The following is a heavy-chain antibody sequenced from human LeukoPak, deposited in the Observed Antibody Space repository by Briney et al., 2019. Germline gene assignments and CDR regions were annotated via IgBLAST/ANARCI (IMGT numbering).Heavy chain of an antibody. CDR2: IVLVDSYT. CDR1: GYSFTSYW. D-gene: IGHD2-2*01. Sequence: GESLRISCKGSGYSFTSYWIGWVRQMPGKGLGWMGRIVLVDSYTYYSPSFQGHVTISPHKTISTAYPQWSSLKASDTAMYYCSRSIGYCSSTSCPNCFDPGGQGPLVTVPS. CDR3: SRSIGYCSSTSCPNCFDP. V-gene: IGHV5-10-1*01. J-gene: IGHJ5*02.